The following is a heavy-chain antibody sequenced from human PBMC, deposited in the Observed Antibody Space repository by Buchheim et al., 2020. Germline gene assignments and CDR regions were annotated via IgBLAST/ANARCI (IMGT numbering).Heavy chain of an antibody. V-gene: IGHV3-15*01. CDR3: TTDTSDSYGYRDY. CDR2: IKSKTDGGTT. CDR1: GFTFSRYE. Sequence: EVQLVASGGGLVQPGGSLRLSCAASGFTFSRYEMTWVRQAPGKGLEWVGRIKSKTDGGTTDYAAPVKGRFTIARDESTNTLYLQMNSLKTEDTAVYYCTTDTSDSYGYRDYWGQGTL. D-gene: IGHD5-18*01. J-gene: IGHJ4*02.